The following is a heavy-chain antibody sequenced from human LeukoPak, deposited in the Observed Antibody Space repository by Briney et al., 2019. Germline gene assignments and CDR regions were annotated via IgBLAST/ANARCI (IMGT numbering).Heavy chain of an antibody. CDR1: GFTFSSYA. CDR2: ISGSGGST. D-gene: IGHD3-22*01. V-gene: IGHV3-23*01. J-gene: IGHJ4*02. Sequence: GGSLRLSCVASGFTFSSYAMSWVRQAPGKGLEWVSAISGSGGSTYYADSVKGRFTISRDNSKNTLYLQMNSLRAEDTAVYYCATDREGDPSAYYLVGGQGTLITVSS. CDR3: ATDREGDPSAYYLV.